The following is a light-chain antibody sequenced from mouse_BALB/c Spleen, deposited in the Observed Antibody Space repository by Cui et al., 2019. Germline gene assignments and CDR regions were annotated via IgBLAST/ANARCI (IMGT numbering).Light chain of an antibody. CDR2: AAT. J-gene: IGKJ1*01. V-gene: IGKV12-46*01. CDR1: ENIYSN. CDR3: QRFWGTPT. Sequence: DVQMTQSLASLSVSVGETVTITCRASENIYSNLAWYQQKQGKSPQLLVYAATNLADGVPSRFSGSGSGTQYSLKINSLQSEDVGSYYCQRFWGTPTFGGGTKLEIK.